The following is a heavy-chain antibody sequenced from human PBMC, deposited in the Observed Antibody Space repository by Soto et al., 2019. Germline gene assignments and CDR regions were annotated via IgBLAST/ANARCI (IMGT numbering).Heavy chain of an antibody. D-gene: IGHD3-3*01. J-gene: IGHJ6*02. Sequence: ASVKVSCKASGYTFTGYYMHWVRQAPGQGLEWMGWINPNSGGTNYAQKFQGRVTMTRDTSISTAYMQLSRLRSDDTAVYYCARTTYYDFWSGYFYAEPTIYGMDVWGQGTTVTVSS. CDR1: GYTFTGYY. CDR2: INPNSGGT. V-gene: IGHV1-2*02. CDR3: ARTTYYDFWSGYFYAEPTIYGMDV.